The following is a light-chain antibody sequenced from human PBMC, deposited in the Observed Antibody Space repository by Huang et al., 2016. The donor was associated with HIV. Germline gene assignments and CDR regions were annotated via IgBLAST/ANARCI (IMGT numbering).Light chain of an antibody. J-gene: IGKJ4*01. CDR3: MQALQTPLT. Sequence: DIVMTQSPLSLPVTPGEPASISCRSSQSLLNSNGYNSLDWYLQKPGLSPQLLIYLGSNRASGVPDRFRGSGSGTDFTLQISSVEAEDVGMYYCMQALQTPLTFGAGTKVEI. CDR2: LGS. CDR1: QSLLNSNGYNS. V-gene: IGKV2-28*01.